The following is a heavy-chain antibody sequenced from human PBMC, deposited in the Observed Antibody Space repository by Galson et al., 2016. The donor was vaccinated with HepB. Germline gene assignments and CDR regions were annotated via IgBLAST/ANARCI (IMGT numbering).Heavy chain of an antibody. V-gene: IGHV3-48*01. CDR3: ASLGVDTPMLPAPADNSYSGLDV. D-gene: IGHD5-18*01. Sequence: SLRLSCAASGFTFSTYSMNWVRQAPGKGLEWVPDIRFGGDPTFYADSVKGRFPVSRDKAKNSLFLQMNGLRVEDTGVCYCASLGVDTPMLPAPADNSYSGLDVWGQGTTVIVSS. CDR1: GFTFSTYS. J-gene: IGHJ6*02. CDR2: IRFGGDPT.